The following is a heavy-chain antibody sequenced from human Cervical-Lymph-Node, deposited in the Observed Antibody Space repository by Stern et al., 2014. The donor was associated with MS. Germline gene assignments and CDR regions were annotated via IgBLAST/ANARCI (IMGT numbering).Heavy chain of an antibody. CDR2: IYYSGNT. Sequence: QVQLVQSGPGLVKPSQTLSLTCTVSGGSISNGGYYWSWIRQQPGTGLEYIGHIYYSGNTYYNPSLKSRVTISVDTSKNQFSLKVRSVTAADTAVYYCARVGLVSALIDYWGQGTLVTVSS. J-gene: IGHJ4*02. CDR3: ARVGLVSALIDY. V-gene: IGHV4-31*03. CDR1: GGSISNGGYY. D-gene: IGHD2-15*01.